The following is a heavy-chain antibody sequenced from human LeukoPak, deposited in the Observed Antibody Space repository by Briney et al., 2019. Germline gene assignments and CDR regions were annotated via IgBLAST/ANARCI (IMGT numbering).Heavy chain of an antibody. D-gene: IGHD6-13*01. CDR1: GGSFSSYY. V-gene: IGHV4-4*07. CDR3: ARVDSSSWYWYFDY. Sequence: SETLSLTCTVSGGSFSSYYWSWIRQPAGKGLEWIGRIYTSGSTNYDPSLKSRVTMSVDTSKNQFSLKLSSVTAADTTVYYCARVDSSSWYWYFDYWGQGTLVTVSS. J-gene: IGHJ4*02. CDR2: IYTSGST.